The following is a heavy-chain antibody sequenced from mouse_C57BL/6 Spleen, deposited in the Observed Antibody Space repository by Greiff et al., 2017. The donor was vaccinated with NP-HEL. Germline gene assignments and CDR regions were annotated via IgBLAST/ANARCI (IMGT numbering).Heavy chain of an antibody. V-gene: IGHV6-6*01. CDR1: GFTFSDAW. Sequence: EVQLQQSGGGLVQPGGSMKLSCAASGFTFSDAWMDWVRQSPEKGLEWVAEIRNKANNHATYYAESVKGRFTISRDDSKSSVYLQMNSSGAEDTGIYYCTRRGSAWFAYWGQGTLVTVSA. CDR3: TRRGSAWFAY. CDR2: IRNKANNHAT. J-gene: IGHJ3*01.